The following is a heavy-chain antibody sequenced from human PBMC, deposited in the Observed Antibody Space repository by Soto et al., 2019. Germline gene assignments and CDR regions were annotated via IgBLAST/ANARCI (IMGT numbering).Heavy chain of an antibody. Sequence: EVQLVESGGGLVKPGGSLRLSCAASGFTFSSYSMNWVRQAPGKGLEWVSSISSSSSYIYYADSVKGRFTISRDNAKNSLDLQMNSLRAEDTAVYYCARDKIRGVVATTPLAVGGQGTLVSVSS. V-gene: IGHV3-21*01. CDR3: ARDKIRGVVATTPLAV. D-gene: IGHD5-12*01. J-gene: IGHJ4*02. CDR1: GFTFSSYS. CDR2: ISSSSSYI.